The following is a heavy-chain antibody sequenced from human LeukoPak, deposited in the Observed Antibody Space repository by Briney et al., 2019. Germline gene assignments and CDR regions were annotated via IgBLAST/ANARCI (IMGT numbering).Heavy chain of an antibody. Sequence: EAPVKVSCKASGYTFTSYGMSWVRQAPGQGLEWMGWISAYNGNTNYAQKLQGRVTMTTDTSTSTAYMELRSLRSDDTAVYYCARDGYGSGSALADVWGQGTLVTVSS. CDR1: GYTFTSYG. V-gene: IGHV1-18*01. D-gene: IGHD3-10*01. CDR2: ISAYNGNT. J-gene: IGHJ4*02. CDR3: ARDGYGSGSALADV.